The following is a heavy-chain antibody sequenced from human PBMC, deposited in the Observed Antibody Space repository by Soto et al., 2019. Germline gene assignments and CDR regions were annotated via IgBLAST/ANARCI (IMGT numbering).Heavy chain of an antibody. V-gene: IGHV4-59*08. CDR2: VHHSWGS. CDR1: GGSISSYY. D-gene: IGHD3-10*01. J-gene: IGHJ6*02. CDR3: ARQGFGPLHGLVDV. Sequence: QVQLQESGPGLVKPSETLSLSCTVSGGSISSYYWSWFRQSPGKRMEWIGYVHHSWGSSYNPSLPSRVAISLDTSKRQFSLKVTAVTATVTAVYYCARQGFGPLHGLVDVWGQGTTVTVSS.